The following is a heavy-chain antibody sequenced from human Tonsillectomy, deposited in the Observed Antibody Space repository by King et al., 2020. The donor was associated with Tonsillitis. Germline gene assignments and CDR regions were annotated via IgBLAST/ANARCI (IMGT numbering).Heavy chain of an antibody. CDR2: IKSKTDGGTT. CDR1: GFTFSNAW. Sequence: GQLVQSGGGLVKPGGSLRLSCAASGFTFSNAWMSWVRQAPGKGLEWVGRIKSKTDGGTTDYAAPVKGRFTISRDDSKNTPYLQMNSLKTEDTAVYYCTAESIAVAGSFDYWGQGTLVTVSS. J-gene: IGHJ4*02. V-gene: IGHV3-15*01. D-gene: IGHD6-19*01. CDR3: TAESIAVAGSFDY.